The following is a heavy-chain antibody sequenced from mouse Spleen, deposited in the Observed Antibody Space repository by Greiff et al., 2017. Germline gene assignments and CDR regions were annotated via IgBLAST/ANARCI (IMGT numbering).Heavy chain of an antibody. CDR1: GYTFTDYY. V-gene: IGHV1-75*01. Sequence: VQLQQSGPELVKPGASVKISCKASGYTFTDYYINWVKQRPGQGLEWIGWIFPGSGSTYYNEKFKGKATLTVDKSSSTAYMLLSSLTSEDSAVYFCARRGFYDGRWYFDVWGAGTTVTVSS. D-gene: IGHD2-1*01. CDR2: IFPGSGST. CDR3: ARRGFYDGRWYFDV. J-gene: IGHJ1*01.